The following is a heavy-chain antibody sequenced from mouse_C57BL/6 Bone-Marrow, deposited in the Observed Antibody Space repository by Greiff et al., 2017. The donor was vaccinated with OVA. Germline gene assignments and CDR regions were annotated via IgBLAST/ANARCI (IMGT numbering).Heavy chain of an antibody. Sequence: DVKLQESGPGLVKPSQSLSLTCSVTGYSITSGYYWNWIRQFPGNKLEWMGYISYDGSNNYNPSLKNRISITRDTSKNQFFLKLNSMTTEDTATYYCARDPTDWGQGTTLTVSS. CDR3: ARDPTD. CDR2: ISYDGSN. V-gene: IGHV3-6*01. J-gene: IGHJ2*01. D-gene: IGHD2-10*01. CDR1: GYSITSGYY.